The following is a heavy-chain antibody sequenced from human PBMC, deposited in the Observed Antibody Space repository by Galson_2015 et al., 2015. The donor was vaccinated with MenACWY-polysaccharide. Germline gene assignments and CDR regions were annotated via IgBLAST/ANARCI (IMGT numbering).Heavy chain of an antibody. D-gene: IGHD2-2*01. V-gene: IGHV3-30-3*01. CDR2: IAFDVNNK. Sequence: SLRLSCPASGFTFSSYAIPGVRQAPGKGLGGVALIAFDVNNKYYADSVKGRFTISRDNSKNTLYLQMNNLRPEDTAVYYCARGMPSAVPDYWGQGTLVTVSP. CDR3: ARGMPSAVPDY. J-gene: IGHJ4*02. CDR1: GFTFSSYA.